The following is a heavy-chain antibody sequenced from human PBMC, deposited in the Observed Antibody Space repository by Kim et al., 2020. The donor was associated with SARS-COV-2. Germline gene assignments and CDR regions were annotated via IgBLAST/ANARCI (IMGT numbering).Heavy chain of an antibody. D-gene: IGHD3-3*01. J-gene: IGHJ4*02. CDR3: ARDVFEVALYYFDY. CDR2: IWYDGSNK. V-gene: IGHV3-33*01. Sequence: GGSLRLSCAASGFTFSSYGMHWVRQAPGKGLEWVAVIWYDGSNKYYADSVKGRFTISRDNSKNTLYLQMDSLRAEDTAVYYCARDVFEVALYYFDYWGQG. CDR1: GFTFSSYG.